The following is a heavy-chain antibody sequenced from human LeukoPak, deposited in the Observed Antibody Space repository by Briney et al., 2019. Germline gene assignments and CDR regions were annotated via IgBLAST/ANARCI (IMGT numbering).Heavy chain of an antibody. CDR3: ARDLRWELPNAFDI. Sequence: GGSLRLSCAASGFTFSSYSMNWVRQAPGKGLEWVSYISINSSTIYYADSVKGRFTISRDNAKNSLYLQMNRLRAEDTAVYYCARDLRWELPNAFDIWGQGTMVTVSS. V-gene: IGHV3-48*01. J-gene: IGHJ3*02. CDR1: GFTFSSYS. CDR2: ISINSSTI. D-gene: IGHD1-26*01.